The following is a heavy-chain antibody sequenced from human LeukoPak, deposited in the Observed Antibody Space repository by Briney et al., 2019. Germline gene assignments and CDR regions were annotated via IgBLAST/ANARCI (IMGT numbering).Heavy chain of an antibody. CDR2: INPNSGGT. Sequence: GASVKVSCKASGYTFTGYYMHWVRQAPGQGLEWMGWINPNSGGTNYAQKFQGRVTMTRDTSISTAYMELSRLRSDDTAVYYCAREPPRGDKGFDYWGQGTLVTVSS. D-gene: IGHD3-16*01. V-gene: IGHV1-2*02. J-gene: IGHJ4*02. CDR3: AREPPRGDKGFDY. CDR1: GYTFTGYY.